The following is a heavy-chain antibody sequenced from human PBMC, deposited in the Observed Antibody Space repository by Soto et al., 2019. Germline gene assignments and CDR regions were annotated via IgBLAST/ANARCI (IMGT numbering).Heavy chain of an antibody. J-gene: IGHJ6*02. V-gene: IGHV4-31*03. CDR2: IYYSGST. D-gene: IGHD3-3*01. CDR1: GGSISSGGYY. CDR3: ARAALNYDFWSGYPYSAYYYYGMDV. Sequence: ASETLSLTCTVSGGSISSGGYYWSWIRQHPGKGLEWIGYIYYSGSTYYNPSLKSRVTISVDTSKNQFSLKLSSVTAADTAVYYCARAALNYDFWSGYPYSAYYYYGMDVWGQGTTVTVSS.